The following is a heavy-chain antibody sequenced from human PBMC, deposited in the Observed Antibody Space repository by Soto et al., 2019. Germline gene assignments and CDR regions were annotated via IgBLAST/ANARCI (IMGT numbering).Heavy chain of an antibody. J-gene: IGHJ4*02. CDR2: IYYSGST. CDR1: GGSVSSGSYY. V-gene: IGHV4-61*01. CDR3: ARVRSGSGTY. Sequence: SETLSLTCTFSGGSVSSGSYYLSWIRQPPGKGLEWIGYIYYSGSTNYNPSLKSRVTISVDTSKNQFSLKLSSVTAADTAVYYCARVRSGSGTYWGQGTLVTVSS. D-gene: IGHD3-10*01.